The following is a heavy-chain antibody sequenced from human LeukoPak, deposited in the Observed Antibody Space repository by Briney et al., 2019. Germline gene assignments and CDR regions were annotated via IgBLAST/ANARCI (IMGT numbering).Heavy chain of an antibody. CDR3: ARDGSAYDFDY. CDR1: GLTVSTHY. D-gene: IGHD5-12*01. V-gene: IGHV3-66*02. Sequence: GGSLRLSCAASGLTVSTHYMSWVRQAPGKRLEWVSVLYSGSSGSTYYADSVKGRFTISRDNSKNTLYLQMNSLRAEDTAVYYCARDGSAYDFDYWGQGTPVTVSS. J-gene: IGHJ4*02. CDR2: LYSGSSGST.